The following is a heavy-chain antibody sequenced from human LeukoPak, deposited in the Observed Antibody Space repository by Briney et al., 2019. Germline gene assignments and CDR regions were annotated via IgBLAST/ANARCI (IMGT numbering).Heavy chain of an antibody. J-gene: IGHJ4*02. CDR2: IDRDGSRT. CDR3: VRGNDYGGPHY. CDR1: GFTFSSYW. V-gene: IGHV3-74*01. Sequence: PGGSLRLSCAVSGFTFSSYWMHWVRQAPGKGLVWVSRIDRDGSRTNYADSVKGRFTISRDNGKNTLFLQMNSLRAEDAAVYYCVRGNDYGGPHYWGQGTLVTVSS. D-gene: IGHD4-23*01.